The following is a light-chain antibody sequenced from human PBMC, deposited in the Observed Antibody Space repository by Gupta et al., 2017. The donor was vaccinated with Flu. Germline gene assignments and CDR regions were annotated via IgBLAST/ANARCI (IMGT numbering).Light chain of an antibody. Sequence: QSGLTQPASVSGSPGHSITISCTGTSLDIGTYDYVSWYQQHPGKAPKLMFYEVTYRPSGVSGRFQGSNLGTSVFLNTSGLQGDDDAHDYCSSFTTSSTWVFGGGTKLTVL. CDR2: EVT. J-gene: IGLJ3*02. V-gene: IGLV2-14*03. CDR1: SLDIGTYDY. CDR3: SSFTTSSTWV.